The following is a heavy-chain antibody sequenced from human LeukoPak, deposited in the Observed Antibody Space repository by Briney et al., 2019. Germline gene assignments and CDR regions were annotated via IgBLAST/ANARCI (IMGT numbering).Heavy chain of an antibody. D-gene: IGHD5-24*01. Sequence: GGSLRLSCAASGFTFSTHGMHWVRQAPGKGLVWVSRINSDATTTSYADSVKGRFTISRDNAENTLYLQMNSLRVDDTAVYFCARDPGRQCLDNYNCLDPCGQGTLVTVSS. V-gene: IGHV3-74*01. CDR2: INSDATTT. CDR3: ARDPGRQCLDNYNCLDP. CDR1: GFTFSTHG. J-gene: IGHJ5*02.